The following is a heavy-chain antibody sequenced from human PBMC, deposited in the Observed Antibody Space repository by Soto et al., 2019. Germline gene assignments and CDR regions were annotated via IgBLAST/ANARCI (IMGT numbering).Heavy chain of an antibody. J-gene: IGHJ6*03. D-gene: IGHD1-1*01. CDR3: ATLSNCNALPNFGWDV. CDR2: IIPLHNTS. CDR1: GYPFTDYN. Sequence: SVKVSCKVSGYPFTDYNLDWVRHAPGQGLEWLGWIIPLHNTSNYSLKFVGRSSVTADMSTSTVYMFLSGLTSDDTATYYCATLSNCNALPNFGWDVWRRGTT. V-gene: IGHV1-69*08.